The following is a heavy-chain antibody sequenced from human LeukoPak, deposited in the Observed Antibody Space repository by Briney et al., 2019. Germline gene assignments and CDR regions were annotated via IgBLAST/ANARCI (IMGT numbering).Heavy chain of an antibody. D-gene: IGHD3-22*01. CDR3: ANYDSSGYFNY. CDR1: GGTFSSYA. Sequence: SVKVSCKASGGTFSSYAISWVRQAPGQGLGWMGGIIPIFGTANYAQKFQGRVTITADKSTSTAYMELSSLRSEDTAVYYCANYDSSGYFNYWGQGTLVTVSS. J-gene: IGHJ4*02. CDR2: IIPIFGTA. V-gene: IGHV1-69*06.